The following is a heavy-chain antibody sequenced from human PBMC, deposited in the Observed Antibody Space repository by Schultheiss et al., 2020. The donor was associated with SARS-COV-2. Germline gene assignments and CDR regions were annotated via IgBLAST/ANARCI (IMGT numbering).Heavy chain of an antibody. V-gene: IGHV3-13*04. CDR1: GFTFSSYD. Sequence: GGSLRLSCAASGFTFSSYDMHWVRQATGKGLEWVSAIGTAGDTYYPGSVKGRFTISRENAKNSLYLQMNSLRAEDTAVYYCAKALDGDGYAFDYWGQGTLVTVSS. J-gene: IGHJ4*02. CDR2: IGTAGDT. D-gene: IGHD3-16*01. CDR3: AKALDGDGYAFDY.